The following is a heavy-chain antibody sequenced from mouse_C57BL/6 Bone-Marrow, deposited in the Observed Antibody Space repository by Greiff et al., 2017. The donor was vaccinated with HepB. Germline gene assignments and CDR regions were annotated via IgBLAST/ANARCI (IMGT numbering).Heavy chain of an antibody. Sequence: QVQLQQPGAELVMPGASVKLSCKASGYTFTSYWMHWVKQRPGQGLEWIGEIDPSDSYTNYNQKFKGKSTLTVDKSSSTAYMQLSSLTSEDSAVYYCARDDGVSMDYWGQGTSVTVSS. V-gene: IGHV1-69*01. D-gene: IGHD2-12*01. CDR3: ARDDGVSMDY. CDR2: IDPSDSYT. CDR1: GYTFTSYW. J-gene: IGHJ4*01.